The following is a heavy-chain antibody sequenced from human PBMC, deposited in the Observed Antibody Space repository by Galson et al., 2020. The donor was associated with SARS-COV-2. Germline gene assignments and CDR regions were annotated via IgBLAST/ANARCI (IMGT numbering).Heavy chain of an antibody. Sequence: SETLSLTCAVYGGSFNRYYWSWIRQSPGKGLEWIGEISHSGSTNYNPSLKSRVTISVDTSKNQFSLQLSSVTAADTAVYYCARGGREQLVRTGWHFDLWGRGTLVTVSS. CDR1: GGSFNRYY. D-gene: IGHD6-6*01. CDR3: ARGGREQLVRTGWHFDL. CDR2: ISHSGST. V-gene: IGHV4-34*01. J-gene: IGHJ2*01.